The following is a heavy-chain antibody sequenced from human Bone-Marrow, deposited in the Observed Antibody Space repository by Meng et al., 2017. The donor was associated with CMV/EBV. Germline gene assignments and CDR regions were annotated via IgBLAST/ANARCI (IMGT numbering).Heavy chain of an antibody. Sequence: SETLSLTCPVSGGSISSYYWSWIRQLPGKGLEWIGYIYYNGITNYNPSRRSRVTIPVDTSKNQYSLKRSFVTAADTAVYYLARDMGVGASNAFDIWGQGTMVTVSS. CDR3: ARDMGVGASNAFDI. J-gene: IGHJ3*02. CDR2: IYYNGIT. D-gene: IGHD1-26*01. V-gene: IGHV4-59*12. CDR1: GGSISSYY.